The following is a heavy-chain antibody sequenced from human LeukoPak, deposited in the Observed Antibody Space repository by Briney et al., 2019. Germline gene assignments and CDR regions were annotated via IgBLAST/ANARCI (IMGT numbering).Heavy chain of an antibody. V-gene: IGHV4-59*01. CDR1: GGSISSYY. Sequence: SETLSLTCTVSGGSISSYYWSWIRQPPGKGLEWIGYIYYSGSTNYNPSLKSRVTISVDTSKHQFSLKLSSVTAADTAVYYCARDGYYDSSGYHHDAFDIWGQGTMVTVSS. J-gene: IGHJ3*02. CDR3: ARDGYYDSSGYHHDAFDI. D-gene: IGHD3-22*01. CDR2: IYYSGST.